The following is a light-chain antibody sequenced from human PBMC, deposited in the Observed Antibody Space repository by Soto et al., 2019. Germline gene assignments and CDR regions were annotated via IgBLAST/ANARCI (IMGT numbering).Light chain of an antibody. CDR1: QSVSSSY. CDR3: QQYGSSPLVT. J-gene: IGKJ3*01. CDR2: GAS. V-gene: IGKV3-20*01. Sequence: EIVLTQSPGTLSLSPGERATLSCRASQSVSSSYLAWYQQKPGQAPRLLIYGASSRATGIPDRFSGSGSGTDFTLTISRLEPEGFAVYYCQQYGSSPLVTFGPGTKVDI.